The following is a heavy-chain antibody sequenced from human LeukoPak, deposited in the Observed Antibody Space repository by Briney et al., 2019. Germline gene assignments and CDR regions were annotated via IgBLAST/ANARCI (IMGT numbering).Heavy chain of an antibody. J-gene: IGHJ4*02. CDR3: ARDYYDSSGYGPPIDY. V-gene: IGHV3-7*01. D-gene: IGHD3-22*01. CDR1: GFTFSSYW. Sequence: GGSLRLSCAASGFTFSSYWMSWVRQAPGKGLEWVANIKQDGSEKYYVDSVKGRFTISTDNAKNSLYLQMNSLRAEDTAVYYCARDYYDSSGYGPPIDYWGQGTLVTVSS. CDR2: IKQDGSEK.